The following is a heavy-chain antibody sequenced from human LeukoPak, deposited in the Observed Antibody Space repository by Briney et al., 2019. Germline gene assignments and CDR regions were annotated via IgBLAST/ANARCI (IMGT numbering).Heavy chain of an antibody. CDR1: GFTFSSYE. CDR3: ARASYGQFFDY. D-gene: IGHD5-18*01. CDR2: ISSSGSTI. J-gene: IGHJ4*02. Sequence: GGSLRLSCAASGFTFSSYEMNWVRQAPGKGLEWVSYISSSGSTIYYADSVKGRFTISGDNAKNSLYLQMNSLRAEDTAVYYCARASYGQFFDYWGQGTLVTVSS. V-gene: IGHV3-48*03.